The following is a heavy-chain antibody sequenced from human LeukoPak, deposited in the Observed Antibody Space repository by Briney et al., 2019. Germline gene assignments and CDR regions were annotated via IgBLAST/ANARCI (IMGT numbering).Heavy chain of an antibody. J-gene: IGHJ4*02. D-gene: IGHD3-22*01. CDR3: ATTNDGGGYQWGDFFDF. V-gene: IGHV1-69*04. CDR1: GGTSNSHV. Sequence: ASVKVSCKASGGTSNSHVISWVRQAPGQGLEWMRRIIPNLGTTNRAQNFQDRVTLTADKSTNTAYMELTSLTSDDTAVYYCATTNDGGGYQWGDFFDFWGQGTLVTVSS. CDR2: IIPNLGTT.